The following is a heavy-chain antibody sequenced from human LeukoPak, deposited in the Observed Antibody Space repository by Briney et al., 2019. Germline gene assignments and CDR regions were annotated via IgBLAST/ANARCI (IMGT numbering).Heavy chain of an antibody. J-gene: IGHJ4*02. CDR1: GFTFSSYE. CDR3: ARMGKGTLDY. D-gene: IGHD1-1*01. CDR2: ISSSNTI. Sequence: GGSLRLSCAASGFTFSSYEMNWVRQAPGKGLEWISYISSSNTIYYADSVKGRFTISRDDSKNTLYLQMNSLRAEDTAVYYCARMGKGTLDYWGQGTLVTVSS. V-gene: IGHV3-48*03.